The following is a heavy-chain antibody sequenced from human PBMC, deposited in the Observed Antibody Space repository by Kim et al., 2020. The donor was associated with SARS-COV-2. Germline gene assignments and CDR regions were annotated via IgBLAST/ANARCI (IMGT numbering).Heavy chain of an antibody. V-gene: IGHV1-69*01. Sequence: NYAQKYQGRVTITADESTSTAYMELSSLRSEDTAVYYCAREIAARPFDYWGQGTLVTVSS. J-gene: IGHJ4*02. CDR3: AREIAARPFDY. D-gene: IGHD6-6*01.